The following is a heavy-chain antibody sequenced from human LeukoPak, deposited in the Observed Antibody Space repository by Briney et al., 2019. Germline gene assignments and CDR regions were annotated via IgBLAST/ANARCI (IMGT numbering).Heavy chain of an antibody. V-gene: IGHV4-34*01. Sequence: SETLSLTCAVYGGSFRGYYWSWIRQPPGKGLEWIGEINHSGSTNYNPSLKSRVTISVDTSKNQFSLKLSSVTAADTAVYYCARSVVTKGLDYWGQGTLVTVSS. D-gene: IGHD3-22*01. CDR1: GGSFRGYY. J-gene: IGHJ4*02. CDR2: INHSGST. CDR3: ARSVVTKGLDY.